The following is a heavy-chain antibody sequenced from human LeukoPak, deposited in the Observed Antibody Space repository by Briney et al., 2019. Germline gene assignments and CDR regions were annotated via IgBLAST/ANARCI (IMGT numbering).Heavy chain of an antibody. CDR1: GFSLSTSGVG. Sequence: SGPTLVKPPQTLTLTCTFSGFSLSTSGVGVGWIRQPPGKALEWLAVIYWDDDKRFSPSLKNRLTITKDTSKNQVVLTMTNMDPVDTATYFCVHNGRNCSGGTCYSLAFDYWGQGTLVTVSS. CDR3: VHNGRNCSGGTCYSLAFDY. CDR2: IYWDDDK. V-gene: IGHV2-5*02. J-gene: IGHJ4*02. D-gene: IGHD2-15*01.